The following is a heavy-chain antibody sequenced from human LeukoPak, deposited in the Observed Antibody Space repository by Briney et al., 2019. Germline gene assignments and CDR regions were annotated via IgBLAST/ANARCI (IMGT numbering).Heavy chain of an antibody. CDR3: ARGDIVVVPAAIRSHDAFDI. CDR1: GGSISSGDYY. CDR2: IYYSGST. J-gene: IGHJ3*02. Sequence: PSETLSLTCTVSGGSISSGDYYWSWIRQPPGKAQEWIGYIYYSGSTYYNPSLKSRVTISVDTSKNQFSLKLSSVTAADTAVYYCARGDIVVVPAAIRSHDAFDIWGQGTMVTVSS. D-gene: IGHD2-2*02. V-gene: IGHV4-30-4*08.